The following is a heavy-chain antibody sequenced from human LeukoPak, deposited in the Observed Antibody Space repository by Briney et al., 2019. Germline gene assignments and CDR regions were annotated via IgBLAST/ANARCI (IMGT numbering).Heavy chain of an antibody. V-gene: IGHV1-8*01. D-gene: IGHD2-2*01. J-gene: IGHJ6*02. CDR1: GYTFTSYD. CDR3: ARVPSSTRYYGMDV. Sequence: ASVRVSCKASGYTFTSYDINWVRQATGHRLEWMGWMNPNSGNTGYAQKFQGRVTMTRNTSISTAYMELSSLKSEDTAVYYCARVPSSTRYYGMDVWGQGTTVTVSS. CDR2: MNPNSGNT.